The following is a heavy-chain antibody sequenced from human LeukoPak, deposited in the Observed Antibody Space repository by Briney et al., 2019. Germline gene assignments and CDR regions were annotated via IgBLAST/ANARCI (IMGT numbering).Heavy chain of an antibody. CDR1: GYTFTSYD. Sequence: GASVKVSCKASGYTFTSYDINWVRQAPGQGLEWMGWINPNSGGTNYAQKFQGRVTMTRDTSISTAYMELSRLRSDDTAVYYCARSSSGWYYYYYYYMDVWGKGTTVTVSS. J-gene: IGHJ6*03. V-gene: IGHV1-2*02. CDR2: INPNSGGT. CDR3: ARSSSGWYYYYYYYMDV. D-gene: IGHD6-19*01.